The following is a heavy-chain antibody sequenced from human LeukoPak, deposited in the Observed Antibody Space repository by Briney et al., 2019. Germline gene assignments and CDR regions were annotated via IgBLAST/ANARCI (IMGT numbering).Heavy chain of an antibody. CDR2: ISGSGGST. V-gene: IGHV3-23*01. CDR1: GGSISSYY. Sequence: ETLSLTCTVSGGSISSYYWSWIRQPPGKGLEWVSAISGSGGSTYYADSVKGRFTISRDNPKNTLYLQMNSLRAEDTAVYYCAKDSVGAKNWFDPWGQGTLVTVSS. D-gene: IGHD1-26*01. CDR3: AKDSVGAKNWFDP. J-gene: IGHJ5*02.